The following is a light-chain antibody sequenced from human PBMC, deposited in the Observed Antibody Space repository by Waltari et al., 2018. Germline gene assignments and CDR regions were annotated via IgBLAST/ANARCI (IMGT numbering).Light chain of an antibody. V-gene: IGKV1-16*01. Sequence: DIQMTQSPSSMSASVGDRVTITCRASQDISNYLAWFQQKPGKAPDSLIYAASSLQSGVPSRFSGSGSGTDFTLTIFSLQPEDFATYYCQQYYSYPLTFGGGTQVEIK. CDR3: QQYYSYPLT. CDR1: QDISNY. J-gene: IGKJ4*01. CDR2: AAS.